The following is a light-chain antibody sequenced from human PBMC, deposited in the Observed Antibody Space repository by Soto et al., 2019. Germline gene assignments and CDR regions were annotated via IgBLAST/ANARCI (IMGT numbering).Light chain of an antibody. Sequence: EIVMTQSPASLSVSPGERVTLSCRAGQGVTTNFAWYQQKSGQSPRLLIYGASTRATDIPARFSGSGSGTEFTLTISSLQSEDFAVYYCQQYYNWLTFGGGTKVDIK. CDR3: QQYYNWLT. CDR1: QGVTTN. CDR2: GAS. V-gene: IGKV3-15*01. J-gene: IGKJ4*01.